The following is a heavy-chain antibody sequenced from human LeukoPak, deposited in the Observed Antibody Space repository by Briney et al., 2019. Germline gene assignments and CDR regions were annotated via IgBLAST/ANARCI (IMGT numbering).Heavy chain of an antibody. D-gene: IGHD1-26*01. CDR1: GVSISSGDYY. CDR3: ATSGGYYSVDAFDI. V-gene: IGHV4-30-4*08. J-gene: IGHJ3*02. Sequence: SQTLSLTCTVSGVSISSGDYYWSWLPQPPGKGLEWIGYIYYSGSTYYNPSLKSRVTISVDTSKNQVSLKLSSVTAADTAVYYCATSGGYYSVDAFDIWGQGTMVTVSS. CDR2: IYYSGST.